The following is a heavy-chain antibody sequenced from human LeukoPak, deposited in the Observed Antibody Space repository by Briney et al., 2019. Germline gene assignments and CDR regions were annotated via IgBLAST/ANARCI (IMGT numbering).Heavy chain of an antibody. CDR2: ISYDGSNK. CDR3: ARDQRYSSSSPHGY. V-gene: IGHV3-30*04. Sequence: GRSLRLSCAASGFTFSSYAMHWVRQAPGKGLEWVAVISYDGSNKYYADSVKGRFTISRDNSKNTLYLQMNSLRAEDTAVYYCARDQRYSSSSPHGYWGQGTLVTVSS. D-gene: IGHD6-13*01. CDR1: GFTFSSYA. J-gene: IGHJ4*02.